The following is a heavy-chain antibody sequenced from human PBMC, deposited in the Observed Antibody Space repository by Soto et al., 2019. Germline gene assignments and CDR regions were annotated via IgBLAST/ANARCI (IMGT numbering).Heavy chain of an antibody. CDR3: ATGAAYLES. J-gene: IGHJ4*02. CDR2: IKAKIDGATT. D-gene: IGHD6-25*01. CDR1: GFAFDYVW. Sequence: EVQLVESGGGLVKPGWSLILSCAASGFAFDYVWMNWVRQTTGKGLEWVGRIKAKIDGATTDYAAPVKGRFTISRDELKNALSLQMNSLKTEDTAVYYCATGAAYLESWGQGSLVTVSP. V-gene: IGHV3-15*07.